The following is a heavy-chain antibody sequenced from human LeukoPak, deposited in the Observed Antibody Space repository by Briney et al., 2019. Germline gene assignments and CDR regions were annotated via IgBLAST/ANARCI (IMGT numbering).Heavy chain of an antibody. D-gene: IGHD2-2*02. J-gene: IGHJ4*02. Sequence: PSETLSLTCTVSGGSISSSSYYWGWIRQPPRKGLEWIGSIYYSGSTYYNPSLKSRVTISVDRSKNQFSLKLSSVTAADTAVYYCARGADIVVVPAAISAFDYWGQGTLVTVSS. CDR1: GGSISSSSYY. CDR2: IYYSGST. CDR3: ARGADIVVVPAAISAFDY. V-gene: IGHV4-39*07.